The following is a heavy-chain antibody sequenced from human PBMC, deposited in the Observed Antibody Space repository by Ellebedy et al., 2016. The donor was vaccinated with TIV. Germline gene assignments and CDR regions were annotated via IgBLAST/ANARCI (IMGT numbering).Heavy chain of an antibody. D-gene: IGHD3-10*01. CDR2: IYSGGST. CDR3: ASRTPLPKYGSGSPGLGY. V-gene: IGHV3-53*01. CDR1: GFTVSSNY. Sequence: GESLKISXAASGFTVSSNYMSWVRQAPGKGLEWVSVIYSGGSTYYADSVKGRFTISRDNSKNTLYLQMNSLRAEDTAVYYCASRTPLPKYGSGSPGLGYWGQGTLVTVSS. J-gene: IGHJ4*02.